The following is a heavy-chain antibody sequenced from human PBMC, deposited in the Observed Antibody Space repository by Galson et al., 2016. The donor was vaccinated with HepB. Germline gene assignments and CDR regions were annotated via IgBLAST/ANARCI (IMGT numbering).Heavy chain of an antibody. J-gene: IGHJ4*02. CDR3: ARESSGTTLGALDY. V-gene: IGHV3-33*01. Sequence: SLRLSCAASGFTFSNFGMHWVRQAPGKGLEWMAVIWDDGTDKYYLDSVKGRFTISRDNSRKTLYLQMNSLRAEDTAVYYCARESSGTTLGALDYWGQGTLVTVSS. CDR1: GFTFSNFG. D-gene: IGHD1-1*01. CDR2: IWDDGTDK.